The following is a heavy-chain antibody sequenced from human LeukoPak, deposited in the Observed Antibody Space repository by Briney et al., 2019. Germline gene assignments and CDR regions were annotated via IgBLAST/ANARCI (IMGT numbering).Heavy chain of an antibody. Sequence: SVTVSFTASGGTFSSYAISWVRQAPGQGREWMGGIIPIFGTANYAQKFQGRVTITTDGSTSTAYMELSSLRSEDTAVYYCARAAAGYYYYYYYMDVWGKGTTVTVSS. CDR2: IIPIFGTA. J-gene: IGHJ6*03. V-gene: IGHV1-69*05. CDR3: ARAAAGYYYYYYYMDV. CDR1: GGTFSSYA. D-gene: IGHD6-13*01.